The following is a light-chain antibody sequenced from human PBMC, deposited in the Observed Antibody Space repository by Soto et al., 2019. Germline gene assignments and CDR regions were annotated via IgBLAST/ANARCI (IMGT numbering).Light chain of an antibody. Sequence: EIVLTQSPGTLSLSTGERATLSCRASQSVSNNYLAWYQQKPGQAPRLLIYGASTRATGIPARFSGSGSGTEFTLTISGLQSEDFAVYYCQEYNDWPLTFGGGTKVDIK. J-gene: IGKJ4*01. CDR3: QEYNDWPLT. CDR1: QSVSNN. CDR2: GAS. V-gene: IGKV3-15*01.